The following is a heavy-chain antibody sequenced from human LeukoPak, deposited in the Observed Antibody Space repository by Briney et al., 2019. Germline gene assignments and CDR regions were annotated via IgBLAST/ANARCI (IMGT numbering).Heavy chain of an antibody. CDR2: IYHSGST. V-gene: IGHV4-4*02. J-gene: IGHJ4*02. CDR1: GGSISSSNW. Sequence: PSGTLSLTCAVSGGSISSSNWWSWVRQPPGKGLEWIGEIYHSGSTNYNPSLKSRVTISVDKSKNQFSLKLSSVTAADTAVYYRARGSESNRGNFDYWGQGTLVTVSS. D-gene: IGHD1-14*01. CDR3: ARGSESNRGNFDY.